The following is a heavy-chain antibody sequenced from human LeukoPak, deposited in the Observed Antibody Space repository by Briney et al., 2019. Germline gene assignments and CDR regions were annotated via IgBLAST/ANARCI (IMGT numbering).Heavy chain of an antibody. CDR2: ISSSGSTI. CDR1: GFTFSSYE. D-gene: IGHD6-13*01. CDR3: ARGSRVSSSWLPYYYYGMDV. V-gene: IGHV3-48*03. Sequence: GGALRLSCAASGFTFSSYEMNWVRQAPGKGLEGVSYISSSGSTIYYADSVKGGFTIYRDNAKNSLYLQMNSLRAEDTAVYYCARGSRVSSSWLPYYYYGMDVWGKGTTVTVSS. J-gene: IGHJ6*04.